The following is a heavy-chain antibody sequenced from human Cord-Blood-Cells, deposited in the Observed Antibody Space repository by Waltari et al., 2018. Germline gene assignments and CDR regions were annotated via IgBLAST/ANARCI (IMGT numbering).Heavy chain of an antibody. Sequence: QVQLVQSGAEVKKPESSVKVSCKASGGTFSSYATSSVRQAPGQGREWMGMIIPILGIANYAQKFQGRVTITADKSTSTAYMELSSLRSEDTAVYYCARGWEDVPGNNDAFDIWGQGTMVTVSS. CDR1: GGTFSSYA. D-gene: IGHD1-26*01. CDR2: IIPILGIA. CDR3: ARGWEDVPGNNDAFDI. V-gene: IGHV1-69*09. J-gene: IGHJ3*02.